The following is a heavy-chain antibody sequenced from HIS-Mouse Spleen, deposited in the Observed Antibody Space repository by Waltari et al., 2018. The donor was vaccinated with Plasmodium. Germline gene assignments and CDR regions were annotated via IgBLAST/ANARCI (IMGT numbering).Heavy chain of an antibody. CDR1: GFTFSSYS. D-gene: IGHD1-26*01. CDR2: ISSSSITI. Sequence: EVQLVESGGGLVQPGGSLRLSCAASGFTFSSYSMNWVRQAPGKGLGWVLYISSSSITIDYADSVKGRVTISRENAKNSMNLQMNSLRAEDTAVYYCARVNSGSYYWFDPWGQGTLVTVSS. CDR3: ARVNSGSYYWFDP. J-gene: IGHJ5*02. V-gene: IGHV3-48*01.